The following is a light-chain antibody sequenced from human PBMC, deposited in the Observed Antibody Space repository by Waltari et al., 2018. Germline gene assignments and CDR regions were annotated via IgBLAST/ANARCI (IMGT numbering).Light chain of an antibody. CDR3: QQYASSPQN. CDR2: RAS. J-gene: IGKJ1*01. CDR1: QTVSDNY. V-gene: IGKV3-20*01. Sequence: ETVLSQSPGILSLSPGEKATLSCRASQTVSDNYSAWYQQKPGQAPRLLIYRASSRATGVPARFSGSGSGTDFTLTVSSLDPEDFAVYYCQQYASSPQNFGQGTTVEVK.